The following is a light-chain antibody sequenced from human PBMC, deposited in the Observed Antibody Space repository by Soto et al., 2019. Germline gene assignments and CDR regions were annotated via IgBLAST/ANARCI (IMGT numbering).Light chain of an antibody. Sequence: EVVLTQSPATLSLSKRERATLSCRASQSVSSNLAWYQQKPGQAPRLLIYGASTRATGIPARFSGSGSGTEFTLTISSLQSEDFAVYYCQQYNNWPPITFGQGTRLEN. CDR1: QSVSSN. CDR3: QQYNNWPPIT. V-gene: IGKV3-15*01. J-gene: IGKJ5*01. CDR2: GAS.